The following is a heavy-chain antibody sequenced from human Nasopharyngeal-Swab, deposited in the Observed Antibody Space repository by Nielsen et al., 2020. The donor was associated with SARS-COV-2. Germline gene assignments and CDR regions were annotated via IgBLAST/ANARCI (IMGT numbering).Heavy chain of an antibody. CDR2: ISSSSSYI. D-gene: IGHD3-3*01. Sequence: GGSLNLSCPASGFTFSSYGMNWVRQAPGKGLEWVSSISSSSSYIYYADSVKGRFTISRDNAKNSLYLQMNSLRAEDTAVYYCASAYYDFWSGDEYYFDYWGQGTLVTVSS. CDR3: ASAYYDFWSGDEYYFDY. J-gene: IGHJ4*02. V-gene: IGHV3-21*01. CDR1: GFTFSSYG.